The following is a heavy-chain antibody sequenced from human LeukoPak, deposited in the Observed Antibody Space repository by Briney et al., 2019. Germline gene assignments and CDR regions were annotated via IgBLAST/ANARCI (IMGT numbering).Heavy chain of an antibody. CDR1: GYSISSGYY. V-gene: IGHV4-38-2*02. CDR2: IYHSGST. Sequence: SETLSLTCTLSGYSISSGYYWGWIRQPPGKGLEWIGSIYHSGSTYYNPSLKSRVTISVETSKNPLSLKLSSVTAADTAVYYCARNYYDSSGYDYWGRGTLVTVSS. J-gene: IGHJ4*02. D-gene: IGHD3-22*01. CDR3: ARNYYDSSGYDY.